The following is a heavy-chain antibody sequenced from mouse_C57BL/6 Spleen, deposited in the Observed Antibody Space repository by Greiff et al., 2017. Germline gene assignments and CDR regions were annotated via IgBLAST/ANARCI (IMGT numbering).Heavy chain of an antibody. Sequence: VQLQQSGAELVMPGASVKLSCKASGYTFTSYWMHWVKQRPGQGLEWIGEIDPSDSYTNYNQKFKGKSTLTVDKSSSTAYMQLSSLTSEDSAVYYCAGPYYGYGRDWYFDVWGTGTTVTVSS. V-gene: IGHV1-69*01. J-gene: IGHJ1*03. D-gene: IGHD2-2*01. CDR2: IDPSDSYT. CDR3: AGPYYGYGRDWYFDV. CDR1: GYTFTSYW.